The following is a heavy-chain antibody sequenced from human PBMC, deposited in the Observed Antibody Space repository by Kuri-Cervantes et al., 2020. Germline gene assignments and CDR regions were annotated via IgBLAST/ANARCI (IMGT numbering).Heavy chain of an antibody. Sequence: ETLSLTCAASGFTFSSYWMHWVRQAPGKGLVWVSRINSDGSSTSYADSVKVRFTISRDNAKNTLYLQMNSLRAEDTAVYYCARDLRGGADYWGQGTLVTVSS. CDR3: ARDLRGGADY. CDR1: GFTFSSYW. D-gene: IGHD3-10*01. CDR2: INSDGSST. V-gene: IGHV3-74*01. J-gene: IGHJ4*02.